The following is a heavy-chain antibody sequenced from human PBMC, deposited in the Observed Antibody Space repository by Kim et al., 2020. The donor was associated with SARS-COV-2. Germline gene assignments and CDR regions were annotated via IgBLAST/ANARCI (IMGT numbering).Heavy chain of an antibody. V-gene: IGHV4-34*01. J-gene: IGHJ6*02. D-gene: IGHD3-10*01. Sequence: RVTISVDTSKNQFSLKLSSVTAADTAVYYCARGRRRWFGELYYYYYGMDVWGQGTTVTVSS. CDR3: ARGRRRWFGELYYYYYGMDV.